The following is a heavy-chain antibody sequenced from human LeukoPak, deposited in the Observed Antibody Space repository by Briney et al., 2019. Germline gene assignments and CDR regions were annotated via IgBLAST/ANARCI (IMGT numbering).Heavy chain of an antibody. J-gene: IGHJ6*03. D-gene: IGHD2-2*01. CDR2: IIPISGTA. CDR1: GGTFSSHA. V-gene: IGHV1-69*05. Sequence: ASVKVSCKASGGTFSSHAIAWVRQAPGQGPEWMGGIIPISGTANYAQKFQGRVTITTDESTSTAYMELSSLTSDDTAVYYCARGLQYQLLKALGYYYMDVWGEGTTITVSS. CDR3: ARGLQYQLLKALGYYYMDV.